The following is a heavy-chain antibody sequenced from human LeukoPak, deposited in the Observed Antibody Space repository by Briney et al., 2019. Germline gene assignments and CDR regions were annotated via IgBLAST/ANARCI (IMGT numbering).Heavy chain of an antibody. Sequence: PSETLSLTCAVYGGSFSGYYWSWIRQPPGKGLEWIGEINHSGSTNYNPSLKSRVTISVDTSKNQFSLKLSSVTAADTAVYYCASGGAVVTVSRPDAFDIWGQGTMVTVSS. CDR3: ASGGAVVTVSRPDAFDI. CDR2: INHSGST. V-gene: IGHV4-34*01. CDR1: GGSFSGYY. D-gene: IGHD4-23*01. J-gene: IGHJ3*02.